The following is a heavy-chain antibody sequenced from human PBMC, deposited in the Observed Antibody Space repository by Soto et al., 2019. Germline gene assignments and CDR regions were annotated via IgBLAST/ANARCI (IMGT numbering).Heavy chain of an antibody. CDR2: ISAYNGNT. D-gene: IGHD2-15*01. Sequence: ASVKVSCKASGYTFTSYGISWVRQAPGQGLEWMGWISAYNGNTNYAQKLQGRVTMTTDTSTSTAYMELRSLRSDDTAVYYCAREGYCSGGSCYSRNPYYYYYMDVWGKGTTVTVSS. J-gene: IGHJ6*03. V-gene: IGHV1-18*01. CDR3: AREGYCSGGSCYSRNPYYYYYMDV. CDR1: GYTFTSYG.